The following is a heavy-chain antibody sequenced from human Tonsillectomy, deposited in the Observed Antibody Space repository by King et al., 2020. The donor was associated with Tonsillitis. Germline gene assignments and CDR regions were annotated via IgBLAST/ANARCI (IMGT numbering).Heavy chain of an antibody. CDR3: ARVHYRSSSPHDYYYYMDV. D-gene: IGHD6-6*01. CDR1: GGSISRGGYY. CDR2: IYYSGST. Sequence: QLQESGPGLVKPSQTLSLTCTVSGGSISRGGYYWSWIRQHPGKGLEWIGYIYYSGSTYYNPSLKSRVTISLDTSKNQFSLQLTSVTAAVTAVYYCARVHYRSSSPHDYYYYMDVWGKGTTVTVSS. J-gene: IGHJ6*03. V-gene: IGHV4-31*03.